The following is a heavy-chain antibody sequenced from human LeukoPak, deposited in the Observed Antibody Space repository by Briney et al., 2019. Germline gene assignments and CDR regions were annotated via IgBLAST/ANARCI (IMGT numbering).Heavy chain of an antibody. Sequence: GGSLRLSCAASGFTFDDYGMSWVRQAPGKGLEWVSGINWNGGSTGYADSVKGRFTISRDNAKNSLYLQMNSLRAEDTALYYCASDLVSSYSSSWYVWNYWGQGTLVTVSS. CDR3: ASDLVSSYSSSWYVWNY. CDR1: GFTFDDYG. V-gene: IGHV3-20*04. J-gene: IGHJ4*02. CDR2: INWNGGST. D-gene: IGHD6-13*01.